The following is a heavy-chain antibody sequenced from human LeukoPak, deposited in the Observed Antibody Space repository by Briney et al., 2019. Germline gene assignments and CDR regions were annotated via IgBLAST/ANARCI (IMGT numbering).Heavy chain of an antibody. CDR2: ISSSSYI. CDR1: GFTFSSYS. D-gene: IGHD3-22*01. J-gene: IGHJ4*02. V-gene: IGHV3-21*01. CDR3: AISVGEYYYDSSGYAPD. Sequence: GGSLRLSCAASGFTFSSYSMTWVRQAPGKGLEWVSSISSSSYIYYADSVKGRFTISRDNAKNSLYLQMNSLRAEDTAVYYCAISVGEYYYDSSGYAPDWGQGTLVTVSS.